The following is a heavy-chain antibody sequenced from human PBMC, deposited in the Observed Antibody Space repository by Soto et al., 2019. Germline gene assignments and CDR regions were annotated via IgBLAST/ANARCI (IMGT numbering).Heavy chain of an antibody. CDR1: GFTFTAYP. Sequence: QVQLVESGGGVVQPGRSLRLSCAASGFTFTAYPMHWVRQAPGQRLEWMGWINTGSGDTKYSQNFQGRVTITRDTSASTAYMELSSLTSEDTAVYYCTRAPRGEPWGQGTLVTVSS. D-gene: IGHD2-21*01. CDR2: INTGSGDT. J-gene: IGHJ1*01. CDR3: TRAPRGEP. V-gene: IGHV1-3*04.